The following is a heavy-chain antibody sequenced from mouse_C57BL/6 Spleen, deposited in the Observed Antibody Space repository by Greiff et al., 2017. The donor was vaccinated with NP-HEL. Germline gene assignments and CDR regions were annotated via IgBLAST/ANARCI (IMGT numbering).Heavy chain of an antibody. D-gene: IGHD2-2*01. CDR1: GYTFTSYW. CDR2: IYPGSGST. J-gene: IGHJ4*01. Sequence: VQLQQPGAELVKPGASVKMSCTASGYTFTSYWITWVKQRPGQGLEWIGDIYPGSGSTNYNEKFKSKATLTVDTSSSTDYMQLSSLTSEDSAVYYCARWGYDYAMDYWGQGTSVTVSS. CDR3: ARWGYDYAMDY. V-gene: IGHV1-55*01.